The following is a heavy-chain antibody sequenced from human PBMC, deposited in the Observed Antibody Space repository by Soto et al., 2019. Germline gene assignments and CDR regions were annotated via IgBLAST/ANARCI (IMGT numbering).Heavy chain of an antibody. CDR2: IDSSGSTI. V-gene: IGHV3-48*03. CDR1: GFTFNSYE. CDR3: ARKPYYFDY. Sequence: EVQLVESGGGLVQPGGSLRLSCAASGFTFNSYEMNWVRQAQGKGLEWISYIDSSGSTIYYADSVKGRFTISRDNAKNSLYLQMNSLRAEDTAVYYCARKPYYFDYWGQGTLVTVSS. J-gene: IGHJ4*02.